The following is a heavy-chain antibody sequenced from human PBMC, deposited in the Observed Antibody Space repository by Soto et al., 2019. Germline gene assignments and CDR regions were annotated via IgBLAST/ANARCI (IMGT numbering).Heavy chain of an antibody. J-gene: IGHJ6*02. Sequence: QSQTLSLPCAISGDSVSSNSADWNWIRQSPSRGLEWLGRTYYRSKWYDGYAISVRSRITIKPDTSKNQFSLHLNSVTPEDTAVYYCARGYYNDSSGHIPGGLYYYGMDVWGQGTTVTVSS. CDR3: ARGYYNDSSGHIPGGLYYYGMDV. CDR2: TYYRSKWYD. CDR1: GDSVSSNSAD. V-gene: IGHV6-1*01. D-gene: IGHD3-22*01.